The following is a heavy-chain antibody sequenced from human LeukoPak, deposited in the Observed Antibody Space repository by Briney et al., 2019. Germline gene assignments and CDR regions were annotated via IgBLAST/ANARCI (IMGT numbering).Heavy chain of an antibody. D-gene: IGHD6-19*01. CDR2: IIPIFGTA. Sequence: SVKVSCKASGGTFSSYAISWVRQAPGQGLEWMGGIIPIFGTANYAQKFQGRVTITADESTSTAYMELSSLRSEDTAVYYCARESRGQWLKYYYYGMDVWGQGITVTVSS. CDR3: ARESRGQWLKYYYYGMDV. CDR1: GGTFSSYA. V-gene: IGHV1-69*13. J-gene: IGHJ6*02.